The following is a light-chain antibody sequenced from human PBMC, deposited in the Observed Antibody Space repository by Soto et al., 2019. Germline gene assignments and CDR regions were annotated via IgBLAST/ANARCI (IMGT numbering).Light chain of an antibody. Sequence: DIQMTQSPSTLSASVGDRVTITCRASQSISSWLAWYQQKPGKAPKLLIYKASSLESGVPSRFSGSGSGTEFTLIISSLQPDDFAAYDCQQYNSYWTFGQGTKVDIK. CDR1: QSISSW. J-gene: IGKJ1*01. CDR3: QQYNSYWT. CDR2: KAS. V-gene: IGKV1-5*03.